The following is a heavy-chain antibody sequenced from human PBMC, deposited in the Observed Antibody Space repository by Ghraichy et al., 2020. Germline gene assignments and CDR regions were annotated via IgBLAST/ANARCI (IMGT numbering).Heavy chain of an antibody. Sequence: GGSLRLSCAASGFTFTSYGMHWVRQAPGKGLVYVSGISSDGSSSYYADSVKGRFTISRDNSKNTLYLQMSSLRPEDMAVYYCVKELSGPLDYWGQGTLVTVSS. CDR1: GFTFTSYG. CDR2: ISSDGSSS. CDR3: VKELSGPLDY. V-gene: IGHV3-64D*06. D-gene: IGHD2-8*02. J-gene: IGHJ4*02.